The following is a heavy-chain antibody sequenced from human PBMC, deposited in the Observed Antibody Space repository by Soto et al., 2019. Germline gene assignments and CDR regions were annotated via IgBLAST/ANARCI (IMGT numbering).Heavy chain of an antibody. D-gene: IGHD5-12*01. CDR3: AKSMATINTLYYYYGMDV. CDR2: ISGSGGST. J-gene: IGHJ6*02. Sequence: EVQLLESGGGLVQPGGSLRLSCAASGFTFSSYAMSWVHQAPGKGLEWVSAISGSGGSTYYADSVKGRFTISRDNSKNTLYLQMNSLRAEDTAVYYCAKSMATINTLYYYYGMDVWGQGTTVTVSS. V-gene: IGHV3-23*01. CDR1: GFTFSSYA.